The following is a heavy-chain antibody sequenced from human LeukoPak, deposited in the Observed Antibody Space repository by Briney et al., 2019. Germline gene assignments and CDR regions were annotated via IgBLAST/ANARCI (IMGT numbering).Heavy chain of an antibody. D-gene: IGHD1-26*01. Sequence: TLALTCTVSGGSVSRGGYYWNWIRQHPGKGLEWIGFTSYNEGTYYNPSLMSRITISVDRSQNQFSLKMRDVTAADTAVYFCATADWESFYFDSWGQGALVAVSS. J-gene: IGHJ4*02. CDR3: ATADWESFYFDS. V-gene: IGHV4-31*03. CDR1: GGSVSRGGYY. CDR2: TSYNEGT.